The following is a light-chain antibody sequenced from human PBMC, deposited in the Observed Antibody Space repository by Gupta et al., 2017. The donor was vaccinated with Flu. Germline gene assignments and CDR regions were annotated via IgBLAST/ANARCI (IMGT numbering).Light chain of an antibody. CDR1: QRISSY. V-gene: IGKV1-39*01. J-gene: IGKJ3*01. Sequence: DIQMTQSPSSLSASVGDSVTITCRTSQRISSYLNWYQQKPGKAPKLLITAASQLHSGVPSRFSGSGSGTDFTLTISSLQPEDFANYYCQQSYSTAFGPGTKVDLK. CDR2: AAS. CDR3: QQSYSTA.